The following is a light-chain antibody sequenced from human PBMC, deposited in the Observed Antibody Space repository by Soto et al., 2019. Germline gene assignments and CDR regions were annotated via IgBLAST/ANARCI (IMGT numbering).Light chain of an antibody. J-gene: IGKJ1*01. Sequence: DIQMTQSPYSLSASVGDRVTITCRASQSISSYLNWYQQKPGKAPKLLIYAASSLQSGVPSRFSGTGSGTDFTHTISSLQPEDFATYYCQQSYSTPRTFGQGTKVEIK. CDR1: QSISSY. CDR3: QQSYSTPRT. V-gene: IGKV1-39*01. CDR2: AAS.